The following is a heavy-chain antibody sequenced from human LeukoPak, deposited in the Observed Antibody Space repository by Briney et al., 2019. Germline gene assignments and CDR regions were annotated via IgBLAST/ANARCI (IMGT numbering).Heavy chain of an antibody. CDR1: GFTFSSYW. CDR3: VRGNDYGGPHY. CDR2: IDRDGSRI. J-gene: IGHJ4*02. Sequence: GGSPRLSCAVSGFTFSSYWIHWVRQAPGKGLVWVSRIDRDGSRINYADSVKGRFTISRDNGKNTLFLQMNSLRAEDAAVYYCVRGNDYGGPHYWGQGTLVTVSS. D-gene: IGHD4-23*01. V-gene: IGHV3-74*01.